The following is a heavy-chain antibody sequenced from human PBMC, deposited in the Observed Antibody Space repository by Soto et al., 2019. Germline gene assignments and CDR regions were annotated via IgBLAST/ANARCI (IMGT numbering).Heavy chain of an antibody. CDR1: GASVSGGSNY. CDR2: IHSSGRI. CDR3: AREATSAPILWDDYYGMDV. J-gene: IGHJ6*02. Sequence: QVQVKESGPGLVKPSEILSLTGTVSGASVSGGSNYWNWIRQPPGQGLEWIAYIHSSGRINYNPSLKSRVTISADTSKNQVSLTLTSVTAADTAVYYCAREATSAPILWDDYYGMDVLGQGTTVTVSS. D-gene: IGHD2-2*01. V-gene: IGHV4-61*01.